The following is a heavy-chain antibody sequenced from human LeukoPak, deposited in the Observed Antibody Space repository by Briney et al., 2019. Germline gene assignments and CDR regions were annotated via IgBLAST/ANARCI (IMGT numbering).Heavy chain of an antibody. CDR3: ARYSRGGDFDY. V-gene: IGHV4-61*01. CDR2: VYYTGTT. D-gene: IGHD2-21*01. J-gene: IGHJ4*02. Sequence: SETLSLTCSVSGDSISSDSYYWSWIRQPPGKGLEWVGYVYYTGTTNFNPTLKSRVTISIDTSKIQFSLKLSSVTAADTAVYYCARYSRGGDFDYWGQGTLVTVSS. CDR1: GDSISSDSYY.